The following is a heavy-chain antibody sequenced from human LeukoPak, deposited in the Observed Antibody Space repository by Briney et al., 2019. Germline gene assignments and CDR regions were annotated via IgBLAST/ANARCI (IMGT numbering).Heavy chain of an antibody. CDR2: ISWNSGVI. Sequence: QPGGSLRLSCAASGFTFDDYAMHWVRQAPGKGLEWVSGISWNSGVIGYADSVKGRFTISRDNAKNSLYLQMNSLRAEDTALYYCAKVRGYSYGYFDYWGQGTLVTVSS. V-gene: IGHV3-9*01. CDR1: GFTFDDYA. D-gene: IGHD5-18*01. CDR3: AKVRGYSYGYFDY. J-gene: IGHJ4*02.